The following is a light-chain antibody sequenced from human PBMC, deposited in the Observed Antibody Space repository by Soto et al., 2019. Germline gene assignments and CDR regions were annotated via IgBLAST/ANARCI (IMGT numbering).Light chain of an antibody. V-gene: IGLV2-14*03. Sequence: QSALTQPASVSGSPGQSITISCTGTSNDVGGSNFVSWYQQHPGKPPKLIIYDVANRPSGVSNRFSGSKSGSTASLIISRLQTEDEADYYCVSYTSSTTYVFGTGTKVTVL. J-gene: IGLJ1*01. CDR2: DVA. CDR1: SNDVGGSNF. CDR3: VSYTSSTTYV.